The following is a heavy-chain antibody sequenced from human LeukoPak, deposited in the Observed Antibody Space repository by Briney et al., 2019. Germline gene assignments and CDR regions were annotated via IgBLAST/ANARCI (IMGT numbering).Heavy chain of an antibody. CDR3: AIASGYNQH. CDR2: ISGDGSST. Sequence: GGSLRLSCAASGITFSSYLMHWVRQAPGKGLVWVSRISGDGSSTFYADSVKGRFTISRDNAKNTLYLQMNSLRAEDTAVYYCAIASGYNQHRGQGTLVTVSS. D-gene: IGHD3-22*01. J-gene: IGHJ1*01. V-gene: IGHV3-74*01. CDR1: GITFSSYL.